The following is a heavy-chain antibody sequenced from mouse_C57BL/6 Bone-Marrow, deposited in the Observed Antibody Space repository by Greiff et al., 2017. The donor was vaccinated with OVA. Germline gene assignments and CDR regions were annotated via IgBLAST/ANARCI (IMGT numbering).Heavy chain of an antibody. J-gene: IGHJ2*01. CDR2: ISGGGGNT. CDR3: ARLWFPNY. CDR1: GFTFSSYT. D-gene: IGHD2-2*01. Sequence: EVQLVESGGGLVKPGGSLKLSCAASGFTFSSYTMSWVRQTPEKRLEWVATISGGGGNTYYPDSVKGRFTISRDNAKNTLYLQLSSLRSEDTALYYCARLWFPNYWGQGTTLTVSS. V-gene: IGHV5-9*01.